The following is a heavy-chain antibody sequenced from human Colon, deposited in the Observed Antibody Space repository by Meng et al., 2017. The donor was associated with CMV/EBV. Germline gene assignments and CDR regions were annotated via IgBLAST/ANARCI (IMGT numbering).Heavy chain of an antibody. J-gene: IGHJ4*02. CDR2: MNPNSANT. CDR1: YD. D-gene: IGHD3-3*01. Sequence: YDINWVRQATGQGLEWMGWMNPNSANTGYAQKFQGRVTMTRNTSISTAYMELSSLRSEDTAVYYCARENDPRTSAFWSGTSKHFDYWGQGTLVTVSS. CDR3: ARENDPRTSAFWSGTSKHFDY. V-gene: IGHV1-8*01.